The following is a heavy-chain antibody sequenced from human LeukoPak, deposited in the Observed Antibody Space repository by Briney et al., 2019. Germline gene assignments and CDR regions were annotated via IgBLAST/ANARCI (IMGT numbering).Heavy chain of an antibody. CDR1: RFTFSNYA. V-gene: IGHV3-23*01. Sequence: GGSLRLSCAASRFTFSNYAMSWVRQAPGKGLEWVSTISGSGGSTYYADSVKGRFTIFRDNSKNTLYLQMNSLRAEDTAVYYCAKDLGLPAAIFDYWGQGTLVTVSS. D-gene: IGHD2-2*01. CDR3: AKDLGLPAAIFDY. J-gene: IGHJ4*02. CDR2: ISGSGGST.